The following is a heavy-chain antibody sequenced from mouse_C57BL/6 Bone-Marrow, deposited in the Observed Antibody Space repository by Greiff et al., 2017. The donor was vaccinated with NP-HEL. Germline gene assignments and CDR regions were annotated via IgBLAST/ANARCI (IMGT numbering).Heavy chain of an antibody. J-gene: IGHJ4*01. CDR1: GFTFSDYG. CDR3: ARHGGLRRSYYAMDY. D-gene: IGHD2-2*01. V-gene: IGHV5-15*01. CDR2: ISNLAYSI. Sequence: EVKLMESGGGLVQPGGSLKLSCAASGFTFSDYGMAWVRQAPRKGPEWVAFISNLAYSIYYADTVTGRFTISRENAKNTLYLEMSSLRSEDTAMYYCARHGGLRRSYYAMDYWGQGTSVTVSS.